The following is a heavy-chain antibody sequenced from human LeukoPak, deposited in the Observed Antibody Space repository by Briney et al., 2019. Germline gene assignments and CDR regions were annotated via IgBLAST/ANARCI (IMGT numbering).Heavy chain of an antibody. J-gene: IGHJ5*02. D-gene: IGHD6-13*01. CDR1: GFTFSSYS. CDR3: AKTGRARGAAAGT. V-gene: IGHV4-34*08. Sequence: PGGSLRLSCAASGFTFSSYSMNWIRQPPGKGLEWIGEINHSGSTNYNPSLKSRVTISVDTSKNQFSLKLSSVTAADTAVYYCAKTGRARGAAAGTWGQGTLVTVSS. CDR2: INHSGST.